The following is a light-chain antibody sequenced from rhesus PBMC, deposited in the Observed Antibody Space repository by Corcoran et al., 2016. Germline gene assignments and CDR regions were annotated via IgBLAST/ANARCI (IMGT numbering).Light chain of an antibody. CDR3: LQHNSYPLT. Sequence: DIQMTQSPSSLSASVGDTVTITCRASQGISSYLNWFQQKPGKAPKLLIYDASSLESGGTSRFSGSGSGTDFTLTISSLQPEDFAAYYCLQHNSYPLTFGGGTKVEIK. J-gene: IGKJ4*01. CDR1: QGISSY. CDR2: DAS. V-gene: IGKV1-28*03.